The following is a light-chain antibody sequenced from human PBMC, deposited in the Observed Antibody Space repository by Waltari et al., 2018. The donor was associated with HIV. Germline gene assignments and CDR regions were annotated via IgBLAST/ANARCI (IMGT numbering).Light chain of an antibody. CDR1: SSDVGNYNL. J-gene: IGLJ2*01. CDR2: EEN. V-gene: IGLV2-23*01. CDR3: CSYAGSNTVI. Sequence: QSALTQPASVSGSPGQSITISCTGTSSDVGNYNLVSWYQHRPGKVPKLMIYEENKGPSGVSNRFSGSKSGNAASPRITGLQAEDDVDYYICSYAGSNTVIFGGGTKVTVL.